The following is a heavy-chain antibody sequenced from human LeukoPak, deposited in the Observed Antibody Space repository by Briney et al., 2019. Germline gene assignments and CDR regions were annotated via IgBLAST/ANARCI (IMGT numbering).Heavy chain of an antibody. D-gene: IGHD4-17*01. CDR2: IRSKANSYAT. CDR1: GFTFSGSA. CDR3: TPLLDYGDYVFDP. Sequence: GGSLRLSCAASGFTFSGSAMHWVRQASGKGLEWVGRIRSKANSYATAYAASVKGRFTISRDDSKNTAYLQMNSLKTEDTAVYYCTPLLDYGDYVFDPWGQGTLVTVSS. J-gene: IGHJ5*02. V-gene: IGHV3-73*01.